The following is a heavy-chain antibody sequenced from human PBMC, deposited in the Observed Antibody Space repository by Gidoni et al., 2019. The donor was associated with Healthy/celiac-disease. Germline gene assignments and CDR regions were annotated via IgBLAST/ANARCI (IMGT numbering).Heavy chain of an antibody. CDR1: GSTVSGYA. CDR2: ISGSGGST. Sequence: ARLLAAGCGLAQSGGALSPSCGASGSTVSGYAVIWVRQPPGKGLEWVSAISGSGGSTYYADSVKGRFTISRDNSKNTLYLQMNSLRAEDTAVYYCAKGSGYYFKSNWFDPWGQGTLVTVSS. D-gene: IGHD3-22*01. J-gene: IGHJ5*02. CDR3: AKGSGYYFKSNWFDP. V-gene: IGHV3-23*01.